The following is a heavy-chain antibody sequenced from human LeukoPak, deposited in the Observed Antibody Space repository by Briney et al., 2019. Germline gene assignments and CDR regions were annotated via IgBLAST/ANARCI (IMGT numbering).Heavy chain of an antibody. J-gene: IGHJ4*02. CDR2: ISYDGSNK. CDR1: GFTFSSYA. Sequence: QAGGSLRLSCAASGFTFSSYAMHWVRQAPGKGLEWVAVISYDGSNKYYADSVKGRFTISRDNSKNTLYLQMNSLRAEDTAVYYCAKDSYGDYDFDYWGQGTLVTVSS. V-gene: IGHV3-30*04. D-gene: IGHD4-17*01. CDR3: AKDSYGDYDFDY.